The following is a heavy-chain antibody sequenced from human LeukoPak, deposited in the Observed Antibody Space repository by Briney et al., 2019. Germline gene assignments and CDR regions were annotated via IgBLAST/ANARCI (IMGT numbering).Heavy chain of an antibody. D-gene: IGHD3-22*01. Sequence: GGSLRLSCAASGFSFDDYGMSWVRQAPGKGLEWVSGINWNGGSTGYVDSVMGRFTISRDNAKNSLYLQMNSLRAEDTALYHCARDLKYYYDSSGYYTSQGYFDLWGRGTLVSVSS. J-gene: IGHJ2*01. CDR1: GFSFDDYG. CDR2: INWNGGST. V-gene: IGHV3-20*01. CDR3: ARDLKYYYDSSGYYTSQGYFDL.